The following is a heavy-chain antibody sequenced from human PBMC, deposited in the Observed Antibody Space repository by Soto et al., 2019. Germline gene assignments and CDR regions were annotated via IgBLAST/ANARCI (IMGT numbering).Heavy chain of an antibody. Sequence: SLRLSCAASGFTFSSYSMNWVRRAPGKGLEWVSSISSSSYIYYADSVKGRFTISRDNAKNSLYLQMNSLRSEDTAVYYCARSVSLRYQLLKRGMDVWGQGTTVTVSS. D-gene: IGHD2-2*01. CDR2: ISSSSYI. CDR3: ARSVSLRYQLLKRGMDV. V-gene: IGHV3-21*04. J-gene: IGHJ6*02. CDR1: GFTFSSYS.